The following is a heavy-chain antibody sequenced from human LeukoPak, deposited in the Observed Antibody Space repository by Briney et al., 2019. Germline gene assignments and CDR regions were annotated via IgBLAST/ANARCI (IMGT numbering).Heavy chain of an antibody. CDR1: GGSFSGYY. D-gene: IGHD6-13*01. CDR3: ARVSSGQQLAHDAFDI. Sequence: SETLSLTCAVYGGSFSGYYWSWIRQPPGKGLEWIGEINHSGSTNYNPSLKSRVTISVDTSKNQFSLELSSVTAADTAVYYCARVSSGQQLAHDAFDIWGQGTMVTVSS. CDR2: INHSGST. J-gene: IGHJ3*02. V-gene: IGHV4-34*01.